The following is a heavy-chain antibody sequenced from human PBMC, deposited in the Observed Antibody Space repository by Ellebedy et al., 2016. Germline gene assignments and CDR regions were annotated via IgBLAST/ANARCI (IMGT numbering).Heavy chain of an antibody. CDR2: ITTSSTNI. J-gene: IGHJ6*02. Sequence: GGSLRLSCAASGFTFSTYSMIWVRQAPGKGLEWVLSITTSSTNIYYADSVKGRFTISRDNAKSSLFLQMNSLRAEDTAVYYCVREDRSSSYYGLDVWGQGTTVTVSS. CDR3: VREDRSSSYYGLDV. V-gene: IGHV3-21*01. D-gene: IGHD6-6*01. CDR1: GFTFSTYS.